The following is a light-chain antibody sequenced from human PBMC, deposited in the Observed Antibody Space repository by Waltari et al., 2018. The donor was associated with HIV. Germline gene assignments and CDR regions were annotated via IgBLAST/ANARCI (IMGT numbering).Light chain of an antibody. J-gene: IGLJ2*01. CDR1: SSDIGAYNY. V-gene: IGLV2-8*01. CDR2: DVT. Sequence: QSALTQPPSASGSPGQSVTISCTGTSSDIGAYNYVAWYQQYPGKAPKLMIYDVTKRPAGFPDRFSGSKSGNTASLTVSGLQSEDEADYYCATWDDSLNGHVVFGGGTKLTVL. CDR3: ATWDDSLNGHVV.